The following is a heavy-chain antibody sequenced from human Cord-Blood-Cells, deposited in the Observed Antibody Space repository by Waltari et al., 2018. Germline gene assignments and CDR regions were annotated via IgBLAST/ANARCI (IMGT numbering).Heavy chain of an antibody. Sequence: QVHLQQWGAGLLKPSETLSLTCAVYGGSFSGYYWSWIRQPPGKGLEWIGEINHSGSTNCNPSLKSRVTISVDTSKNQFSLKLSSVTAADTAVYYCARVRVVGSGYYYYYYGMDVWGQGTTVTVSS. CDR2: INHSGST. D-gene: IGHD3-22*01. J-gene: IGHJ6*02. CDR3: ARVRVVGSGYYYYYYGMDV. CDR1: GGSFSGYY. V-gene: IGHV4-34*01.